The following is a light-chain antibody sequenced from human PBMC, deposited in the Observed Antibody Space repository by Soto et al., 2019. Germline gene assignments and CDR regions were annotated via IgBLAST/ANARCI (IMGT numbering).Light chain of an antibody. CDR2: GAS. CDR3: EQYGSSPRT. V-gene: IGKV3-20*01. Sequence: EIVLTQSPGTLSLSSGERATLSCRASQSVSSSYLAWYQQKPGQAPRLLIYGASSRATGIPDRFSGSGSGTDFNITISRLEPEDFTVYYCEQYGSSPRTFGQGTKVDIK. J-gene: IGKJ1*01. CDR1: QSVSSSY.